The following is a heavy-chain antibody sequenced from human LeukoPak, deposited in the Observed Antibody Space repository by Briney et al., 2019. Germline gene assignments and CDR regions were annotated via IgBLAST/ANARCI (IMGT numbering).Heavy chain of an antibody. V-gene: IGHV3-21*01. CDR3: ARDQQQWLPFDY. Sequence: GGSLRLSCAASGFTFSSYSMNWVRQAPGKGLEWVSSTSSSSSYIYYADSVKGRFTISRDNAKNSLYLQMNSLRAEDTAVYYCARDQQQWLPFDYWGQGTLVTVSS. J-gene: IGHJ4*02. D-gene: IGHD6-19*01. CDR1: GFTFSSYS. CDR2: TSSSSSYI.